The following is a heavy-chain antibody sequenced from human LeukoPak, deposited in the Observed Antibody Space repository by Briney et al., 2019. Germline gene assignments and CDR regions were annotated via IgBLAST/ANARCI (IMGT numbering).Heavy chain of an antibody. D-gene: IGHD2-8*01. CDR3: ARGPVALPNDRLGLFFDF. CDR1: GASFNTYY. Sequence: RASESLSLTCAVYGASFNTYYWTWIRQSPDKGLEWIGEVKHDGDNNVNPSLRSRVVMSVDASKNQFSLKMTSVTAADTAIYFCARGPVALPNDRLGLFFDFWGQGTLVTVSS. CDR2: VKHDGDN. J-gene: IGHJ5*01. V-gene: IGHV4-34*01.